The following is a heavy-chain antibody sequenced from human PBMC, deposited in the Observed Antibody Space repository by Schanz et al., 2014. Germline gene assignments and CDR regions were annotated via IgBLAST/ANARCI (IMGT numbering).Heavy chain of an antibody. CDR2: ISGSGGNT. V-gene: IGHV3-23*01. J-gene: IGHJ4*02. CDR1: GFTFSTYA. Sequence: EVQLLDSGGGLVQPGGSLRLSCAASGFTFSTYAMSWVRQAPGKGLEWVSAISGSGGNTYYADSVKGRFTISRDNSKNTLYLQMSSLRAEDTAIYYCAKLSSSGRLAGYFDYWGQGALVTGSS. D-gene: IGHD6-19*01. CDR3: AKLSSSGRLAGYFDY.